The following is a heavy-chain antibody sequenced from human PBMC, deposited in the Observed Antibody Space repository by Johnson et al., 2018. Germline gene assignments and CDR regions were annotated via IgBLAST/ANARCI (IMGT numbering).Heavy chain of an antibody. J-gene: IGHJ1*01. CDR3: AAFLPGSYMAYLQY. Sequence: VQLVESGGGLVQPGGSXRLSCAASGFTFSSYAMRWVRQAPGKGLEGVSALSESGGVTFYADSVKGRFTISRDNSKNTVFLQLSRLRADDTAVYYCAAFLPGSYMAYLQYWGHGTLVTVSS. V-gene: IGHV3-23*04. D-gene: IGHD1-26*01. CDR2: LSESGGVT. CDR1: GFTFSSYA.